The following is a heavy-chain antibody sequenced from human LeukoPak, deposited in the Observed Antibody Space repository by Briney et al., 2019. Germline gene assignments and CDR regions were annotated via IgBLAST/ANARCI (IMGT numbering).Heavy chain of an antibody. D-gene: IGHD6-13*01. Sequence: SETPSLTSPVYTPSITSHYWSWIRQPAGKGLEWIGRIHTSGSINYNPSLKSRVTMSVDTSKNQFSLKLSSVTAADTAVYYCAGYSSSWYFDYWGQGTLVTVSS. CDR3: AGYSSSWYFDY. V-gene: IGHV4-59*10. CDR2: IHTSGSI. J-gene: IGHJ4*02. CDR1: TPSITSHY.